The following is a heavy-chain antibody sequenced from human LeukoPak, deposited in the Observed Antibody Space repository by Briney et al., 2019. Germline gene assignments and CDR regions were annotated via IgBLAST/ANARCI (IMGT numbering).Heavy chain of an antibody. CDR1: GFTFSNYA. V-gene: IGHV3-23*01. CDR3: ERIPTYQPLLAHSYYYMDV. J-gene: IGHJ6*03. Sequence: PGGPLRLSCAVSGFTFSNYAMTWVRQAPGKGLEWVSTIGGSGYSTYDADSVRGRFAISRDNSKNTLYLQMNSLRADDTAVYYCERIPTYQPLLAHSYYYMDVWGKGTTVTVSS. D-gene: IGHD2-2*01. CDR2: IGGSGYST.